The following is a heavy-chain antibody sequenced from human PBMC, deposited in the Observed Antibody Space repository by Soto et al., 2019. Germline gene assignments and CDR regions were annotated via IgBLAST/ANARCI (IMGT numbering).Heavy chain of an antibody. CDR2: ISATGSTI. D-gene: IGHD3-16*01. CDR3: ARDMNY. J-gene: IGHJ4*02. CDR1: GFTLSTYS. Sequence: EVQLVETGGGLVQPGGSLRLSCAASGFTLSTYSINWVRQAPGKGLEWVSYISATGSTIRYADSVKGRFTISRDNANNSLSLQMDSLGDEDTAVYYCARDMNYWGQGTLVTVSS. V-gene: IGHV3-48*02.